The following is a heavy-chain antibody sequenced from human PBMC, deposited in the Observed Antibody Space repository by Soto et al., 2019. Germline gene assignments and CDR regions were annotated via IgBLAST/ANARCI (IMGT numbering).Heavy chain of an antibody. CDR2: INPKSAAT. V-gene: IGHV1-2*02. D-gene: IGHD1-26*01. CDR3: ARIKWGLDYYNGMDV. Sequence: GASVKVSCKASGYSVSDYFIQCVRQAPGQGLEWVAWINPKSAATNYAKKFQGRVSLTWDTSFSTAYMELTRLKPDDTAVYYCARIKWGLDYYNGMDVWGQGTTVTVSS. J-gene: IGHJ6*02. CDR1: GYSVSDYF.